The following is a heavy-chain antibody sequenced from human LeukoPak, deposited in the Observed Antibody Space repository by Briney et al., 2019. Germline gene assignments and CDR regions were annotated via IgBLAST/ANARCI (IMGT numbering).Heavy chain of an antibody. D-gene: IGHD3-3*01. CDR1: GFTFSNAW. J-gene: IGHJ4*02. CDR3: AREGGFYRPLDY. CDR2: VHLDGRT. V-gene: IGHV4-4*02. Sequence: SGGSLRLSCAASGFTFSNAWMSWVRQPPGKGLEWIGEVHLDGRTNYNPSLKSRLIMSVDLPENHISLKLTSVTAADTAVYYCAREGGFYRPLDYSGQGTLVTVSS.